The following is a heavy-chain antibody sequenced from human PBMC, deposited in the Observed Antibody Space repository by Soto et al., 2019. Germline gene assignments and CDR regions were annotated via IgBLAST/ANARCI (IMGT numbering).Heavy chain of an antibody. D-gene: IGHD5-18*01. J-gene: IGHJ4*02. CDR1: GFSLTTSGVG. CDR2: IYWDDDK. Sequence: QITLKESGPPRVKPTQTLTLTCTFSGFSLTTSGVGVGWIRQPPGKALEWLAVIYWDDDKRYSPSLKSRLSITKDTSKNQVVLTMTYMDAVDTATYFCAHRGYMYGNWDHGSFDHWGQGALVTVSS. CDR3: AHRGYMYGNWDHGSFDH. V-gene: IGHV2-5*02.